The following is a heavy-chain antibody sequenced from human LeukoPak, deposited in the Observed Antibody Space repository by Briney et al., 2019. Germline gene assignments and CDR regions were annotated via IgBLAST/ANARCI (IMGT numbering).Heavy chain of an antibody. J-gene: IGHJ4*02. V-gene: IGHV3-30*02. Sequence: GGSLRLSCAASGFTFSSYGIHWVRQAPGKGREWVTFIRHDGTNQHYGDSVKGRFTISRDNLKNTVFLQMNRVRAEDTAVYFCARSRNVRTFDYWGQGTLVAVSS. CDR2: IRHDGTNQ. CDR1: GFTFSSYG. CDR3: ARSRNVRTFDY.